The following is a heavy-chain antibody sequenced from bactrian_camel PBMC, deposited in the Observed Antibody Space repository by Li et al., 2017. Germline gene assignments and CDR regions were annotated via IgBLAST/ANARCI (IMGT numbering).Heavy chain of an antibody. Sequence: HVQLVESGGESVQAGGSLRLSCAASRYTSSSGWFRQAPGKEREGVAAIDRIGVIRYADSVKGRFTISKDNAKNTLYLQMTSLEPEDTAMYYCAAERGGPCDSYNVPDFGYWGPGTQVTVS. V-gene: IGHV3S53*01. J-gene: IGHJ6*01. CDR1: RYTSSS. D-gene: IGHD2*01. CDR3: AAERGGPCDSYNVPDFGY. CDR2: IDRIGVI.